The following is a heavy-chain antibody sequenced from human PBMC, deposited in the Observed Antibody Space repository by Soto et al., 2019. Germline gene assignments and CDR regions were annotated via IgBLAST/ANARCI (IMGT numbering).Heavy chain of an antibody. V-gene: IGHV3-7*01. CDR2: IKQDGSEK. CDR1: GFTFSSYW. D-gene: IGHD6-13*01. J-gene: IGHJ6*03. CDR3: ARVGIAAAGTVRYYYYYMDV. Sequence: GSLRLSCAASGFTFSSYWMSWVRQAPGKGLEWVANIKQDGSEKYYVDSLKGRFTISRDNAKNSLYLQMNSLRAEDTAVYYCARVGIAAAGTVRYYYYYMDVWGKGTTVTVS.